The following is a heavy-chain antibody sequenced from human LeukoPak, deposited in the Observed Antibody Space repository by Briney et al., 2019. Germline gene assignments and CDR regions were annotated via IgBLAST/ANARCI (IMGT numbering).Heavy chain of an antibody. CDR3: AKSRYYGSSDAFDI. CDR2: ISWNSGSI. V-gene: IGHV3-9*01. J-gene: IGHJ3*02. Sequence: GGSLRLSCAASGYTFDDYAMHWVRQAPGKGLEWVSLISWNSGSIGYADSVKGRFTISRDNAKNSLYLQMNSLRAEDTALYYCAKSRYYGSSDAFDIWGQGTMVTVSS. CDR1: GYTFDDYA. D-gene: IGHD3-10*01.